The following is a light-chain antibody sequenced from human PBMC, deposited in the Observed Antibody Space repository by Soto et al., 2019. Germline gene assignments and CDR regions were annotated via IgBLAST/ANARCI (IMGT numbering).Light chain of an antibody. CDR3: QQYYITPRT. J-gene: IGKJ1*01. CDR2: WAS. CDR1: QSVLYSSNNKNY. Sequence: DIVMTQSPDSLAVSLGERATINCKSSQSVLYSSNNKNYLAWYQQKPGQPPKPLIYWASTRQSGVPDRFSGSGSGTDFTLTISSLQAEDVALYYCQQYYITPRTFGQGTKVEVK. V-gene: IGKV4-1*01.